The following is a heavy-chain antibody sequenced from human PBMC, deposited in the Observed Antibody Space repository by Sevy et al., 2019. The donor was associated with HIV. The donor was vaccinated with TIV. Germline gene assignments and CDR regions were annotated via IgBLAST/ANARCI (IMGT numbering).Heavy chain of an antibody. V-gene: IGHV3-48*03. CDR1: GFTFSSYE. Sequence: GGSPRLSCAASGFTFSSYEMNWVRQAPGKGLEWVSYISSSGSTIYYADSVKGRFTISRDNAKNSLYLQMNSLRAEDTAVYYCAREDIVVVPAARRGSAFDIWGQGTMVTVSS. CDR2: ISSSGSTI. J-gene: IGHJ3*02. D-gene: IGHD2-2*01. CDR3: AREDIVVVPAARRGSAFDI.